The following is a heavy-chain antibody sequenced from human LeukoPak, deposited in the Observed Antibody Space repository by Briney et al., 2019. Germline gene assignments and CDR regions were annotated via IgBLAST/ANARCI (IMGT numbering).Heavy chain of an antibody. CDR3: AKTITDTAMVYYYYGMDV. CDR2: ISYDGSNK. V-gene: IGHV3-30*18. Sequence: GGSLRLSCAASGFTVRSNYMSWVRQAPGKGLEWVAVISYDGSNKYYADSVKGRFTISRDNSKNTLYLQMNSLRAEDTAVYYCAKTITDTAMVYYYYGMDVWGQGTTVTVSS. D-gene: IGHD5-18*01. CDR1: GFTVRSNY. J-gene: IGHJ6*02.